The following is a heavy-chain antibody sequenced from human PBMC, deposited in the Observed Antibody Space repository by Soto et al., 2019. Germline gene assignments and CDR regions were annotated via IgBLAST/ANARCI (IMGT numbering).Heavy chain of an antibody. Sequence: SETLSLTCTVSGGSITSSYWSCIRRPPGKGLEWIAYIYDTGISGYTPSTSYNPSLKSRVTMSVDTSKSQFSLKLTSVTAADTAVYYCARGEDAFFYYGLDVWGQGITVTVSS. CDR1: GGSITSSY. CDR3: ARGEDAFFYYGLDV. CDR2: IYDTGISGYTPST. V-gene: IGHV4-59*01. J-gene: IGHJ6*02.